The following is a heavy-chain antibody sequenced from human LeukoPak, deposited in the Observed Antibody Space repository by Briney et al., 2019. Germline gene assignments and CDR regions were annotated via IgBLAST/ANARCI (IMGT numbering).Heavy chain of an antibody. V-gene: IGHV1-18*01. CDR2: ISAYNGNT. Sequence: ASVKVSCKASGYTFTSYAMHWVRQAPGQGLEWMGWISAYNGNTDLAQKLQGRVTMTTDTSTSTAYMELRSLRSDDTAVYYCARGQYFDFWGQGALVTVSS. J-gene: IGHJ4*02. CDR3: ARGQYFDF. CDR1: GYTFTSYA. D-gene: IGHD2/OR15-2a*01.